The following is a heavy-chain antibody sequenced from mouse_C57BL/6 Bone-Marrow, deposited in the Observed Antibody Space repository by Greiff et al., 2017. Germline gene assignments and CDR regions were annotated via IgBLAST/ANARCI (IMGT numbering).Heavy chain of an antibody. J-gene: IGHJ4*01. D-gene: IGHD2-1*01. CDR1: GYTFTDHT. Sequence: VQVVESDAELVKPGASVKISCKVSGYTFTDHTIHWMKQRPEQGLEWIGYIYPRDGSTKYNEKFKGKATLTADKSSSTAYMQLNSLTSEDSAVYFCARPLYYDYDAMDYWGQGTSVTVSS. CDR3: ARPLYYDYDAMDY. V-gene: IGHV1-78*01. CDR2: IYPRDGST.